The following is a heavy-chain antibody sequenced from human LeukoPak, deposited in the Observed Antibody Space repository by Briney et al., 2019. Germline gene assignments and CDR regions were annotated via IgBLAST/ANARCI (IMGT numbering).Heavy chain of an antibody. CDR2: IIPIFGTA. CDR1: GGTFSSYA. CDR3: ARDGVLSSDAFDI. V-gene: IGHV1-69*05. J-gene: IGHJ3*02. D-gene: IGHD3-3*01. Sequence: SVKVSCKASGGTFSSYAISWVRQAPGQGLEWMGRIIPIFGTANYAQKFQGRVAITTDESTSTAYMELSSLRSEDTAVYYCARDGVLSSDAFDIWGQGTMVTVSS.